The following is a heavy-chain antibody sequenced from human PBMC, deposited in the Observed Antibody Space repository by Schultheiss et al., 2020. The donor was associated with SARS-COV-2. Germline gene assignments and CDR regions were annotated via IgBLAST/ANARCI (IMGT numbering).Heavy chain of an antibody. D-gene: IGHD2-2*01. CDR1: GFTFSSYW. J-gene: IGHJ3*02. CDR2: IKQDGSEK. V-gene: IGHV3-7*01. CDR3: AKDRVGSVPDAFDI. Sequence: GGSLRLSCAASGFTFSSYWMSWVRQAPGKGLEWVANIKQDGSEKYYVDSVKGRFTISRDNAKNSLYLQMNSLRAEDTAVYYCAKDRVGSVPDAFDIWGQGTMVTVSS.